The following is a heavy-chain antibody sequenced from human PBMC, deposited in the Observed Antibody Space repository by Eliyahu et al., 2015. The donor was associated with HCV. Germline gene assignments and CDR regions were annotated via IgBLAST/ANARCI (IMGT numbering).Heavy chain of an antibody. CDR1: GFSLSTSGVG. J-gene: IGHJ3*02. Sequence: QITLKESGPTLVKPTQTLTLTCTFSGFSLSTSGVGVGWIRQPPGKALEWLALIYWDDDKRYSPSLKSRLTITKDTSKNQMVLTMTNMDPVDTATYYCARTRVPGGPMIVVVRAFDIWGQGTMVTVSS. D-gene: IGHD3-22*01. V-gene: IGHV2-5*02. CDR2: IYWDDDK. CDR3: ARTRVPGGPMIVVVRAFDI.